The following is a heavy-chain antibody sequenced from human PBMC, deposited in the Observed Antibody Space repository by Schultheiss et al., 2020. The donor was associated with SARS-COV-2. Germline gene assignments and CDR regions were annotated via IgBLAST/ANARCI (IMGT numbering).Heavy chain of an antibody. CDR2: INSDGSST. CDR3: TTGIAAAALAAFDY. Sequence: GGSLRLSCAASGFTFSSYWMHWVRQAPGKGLVWVSRINSDGSSTSYADSVKGRFTISRDNSKNTLYLQMNSLRAEDTAVYYCTTGIAAAALAAFDYWGQGTLVTVSS. V-gene: IGHV3-74*01. D-gene: IGHD6-13*01. J-gene: IGHJ4*02. CDR1: GFTFSSYW.